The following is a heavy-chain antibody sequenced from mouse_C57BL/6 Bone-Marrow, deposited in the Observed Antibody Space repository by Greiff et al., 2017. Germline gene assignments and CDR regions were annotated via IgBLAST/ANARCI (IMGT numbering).Heavy chain of an antibody. Sequence: EVKLVESGDGLVKPGGSLKLSCAASGFTFSSYAMSWVRQTPEKRLEWVAYFSSGGDYIYYADTVKGRFTISRDNARNTLYLQMSSLKSEDTAMYYCTRNYYEYGSAYYFDYWGQGTTLTVSS. CDR1: GFTFSSYA. CDR2: FSSGGDYI. D-gene: IGHD2-4*01. CDR3: TRNYYEYGSAYYFDY. J-gene: IGHJ2*01. V-gene: IGHV5-9-1*02.